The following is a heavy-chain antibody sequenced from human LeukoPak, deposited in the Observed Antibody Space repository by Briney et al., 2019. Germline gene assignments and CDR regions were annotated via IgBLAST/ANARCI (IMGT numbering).Heavy chain of an antibody. Sequence: GGSLRLSCAASGFTFSSYWMSWVRQAPGKGLEWVSGISWNSGSRAYADSVKGRFTISRDNAENSLYLQMNSLRPEDTALYYCAKDASGYSGSYYFDYWGQGTLVTVSS. J-gene: IGHJ4*02. CDR3: AKDASGYSGSYYFDY. CDR1: GFTFSSYW. V-gene: IGHV3-9*01. D-gene: IGHD1-26*01. CDR2: ISWNSGSR.